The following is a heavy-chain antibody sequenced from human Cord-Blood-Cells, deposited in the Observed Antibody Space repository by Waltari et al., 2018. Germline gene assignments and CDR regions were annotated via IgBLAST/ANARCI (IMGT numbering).Heavy chain of an antibody. V-gene: IGHV4-34*01. CDR3: ARGRPTYYDFWSGYYTGRYFDY. D-gene: IGHD3-3*01. CDR2: INHSGST. Sequence: QVQLQQWGAGLLKPSETLSLTCAVYGGSFSGYYWSWIRQPPGKGLEWIGEINHSGSTNYNPSLKSRVTISVDTSKNQFSLKLSSVTAADTAVYYCARGRPTYYDFWSGYYTGRYFDYWGQGTLVTVSS. CDR1: GGSFSGYY. J-gene: IGHJ4*02.